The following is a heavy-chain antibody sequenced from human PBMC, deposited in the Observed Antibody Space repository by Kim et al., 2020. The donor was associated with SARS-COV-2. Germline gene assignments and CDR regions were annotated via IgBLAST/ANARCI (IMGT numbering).Heavy chain of an antibody. Sequence: SVKVSCKASGGTFSSYAISWVRQAPGQGLEWMGGIIPIFGTANYAQKFQGRVTITADESTSTAYMELSSLRSEDTAVYYCARPMTYDSSGYVGGAFDIWGQGTMVTVSS. V-gene: IGHV1-69*13. D-gene: IGHD3-22*01. CDR2: IIPIFGTA. CDR3: ARPMTYDSSGYVGGAFDI. CDR1: GGTFSSYA. J-gene: IGHJ3*02.